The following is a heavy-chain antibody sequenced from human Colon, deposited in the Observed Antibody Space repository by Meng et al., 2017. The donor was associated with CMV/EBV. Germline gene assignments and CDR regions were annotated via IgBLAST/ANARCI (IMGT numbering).Heavy chain of an antibody. CDR1: GFTFGSYT. V-gene: IGHV3-23*01. CDR3: AKEEFQRQDRTYYFGRDV. CDR2: INDSGDTT. Sequence: GESLKISCAASGFTFGSYTMTWVRQAPGKGLEWVSSINDSGDTTYYADSVKGRFTISRDNSKNTLYMQMSSLRAEDAALYYCAKEEFQRQDRTYYFGRDVWGQGTTVTVSS. D-gene: IGHD6-25*01. J-gene: IGHJ6*02.